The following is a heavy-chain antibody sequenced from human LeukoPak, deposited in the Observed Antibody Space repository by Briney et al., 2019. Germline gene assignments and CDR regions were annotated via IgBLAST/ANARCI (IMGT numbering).Heavy chain of an antibody. V-gene: IGHV3-21*01. D-gene: IGHD2-15*01. Sequence: GGSLRLSCAASGFTFSSYSMNWVRQAPGKGLEWVSSISSSSSYIYYADSVKGRFTISRDNAKNSLYLQMNSLRAEDTAVYYCARDPTDIVGYMDVWGKGTTVTISS. CDR3: ARDPTDIVGYMDV. CDR2: ISSSSSYI. CDR1: GFTFSSYS. J-gene: IGHJ6*03.